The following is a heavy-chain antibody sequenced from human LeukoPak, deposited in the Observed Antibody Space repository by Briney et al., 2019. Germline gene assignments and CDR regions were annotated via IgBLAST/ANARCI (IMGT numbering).Heavy chain of an antibody. Sequence: SQTLSLTCAISGDSVSSNSATWNWIRQSPSRGLEWLGRTYYRSKWYNDYAVSVKSRITINPDTSKDQFSLKLSSVTAADTAVYYCARDGSGWYDAFDIWGQGTMVTVSS. V-gene: IGHV6-1*01. D-gene: IGHD6-19*01. CDR3: ARDGSGWYDAFDI. CDR2: TYYRSKWYN. J-gene: IGHJ3*02. CDR1: GDSVSSNSAT.